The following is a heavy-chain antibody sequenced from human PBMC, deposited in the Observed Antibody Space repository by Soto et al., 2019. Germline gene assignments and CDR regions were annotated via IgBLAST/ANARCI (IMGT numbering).Heavy chain of an antibody. CDR1: GFTFSSYG. CDR2: IWYDGSNK. V-gene: IGHV3-33*01. J-gene: IGHJ6*03. Sequence: GGSLRLSCAASGFTFSSYGMHWVRQAPGKGLEWVAVIWYDGSNKYYADSVKGRFTISRDNSKNTLYLQMNSLRAEDTAVYYCARTYYYYYMDVWGKGTTVTVSS. CDR3: ARTYYYYYMDV.